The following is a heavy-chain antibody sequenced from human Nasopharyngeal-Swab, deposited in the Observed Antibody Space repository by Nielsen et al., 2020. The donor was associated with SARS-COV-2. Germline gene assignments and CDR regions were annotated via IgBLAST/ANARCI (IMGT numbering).Heavy chain of an antibody. D-gene: IGHD3-22*01. CDR1: GFIFRNYA. J-gene: IGHJ2*01. V-gene: IGHV3-23*03. CDR2: VTSDGSTA. CDR3: VKDPVGGSSGWYFDL. Sequence: GGSLRLSCAASGFIFRNYAMGWVRQAPGRGLAWVSIVTSDGSTAYYADSVKGRFTISRDNSKNTLYLQMNRLRFEDAAVYYCVKDPVGGSSGWYFDLWGRGTLVTLSS.